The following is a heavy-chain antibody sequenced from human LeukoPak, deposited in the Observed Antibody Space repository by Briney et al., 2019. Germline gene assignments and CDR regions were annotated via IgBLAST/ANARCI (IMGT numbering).Heavy chain of an antibody. J-gene: IGHJ4*02. CDR3: ARRYIYGYLGGDY. Sequence: PSETLSLTCTVSGGSISSSSYYWGWIRQPPGKGLEWIGSIYYSGSTYYSPSLKSRVTISVDTSKNQFSLKLSSVTAADTAVYYCARRYIYGYLGGDYWGQGTLVTVSS. CDR2: IYYSGST. V-gene: IGHV4-39*07. D-gene: IGHD5-18*01. CDR1: GGSISSSSYY.